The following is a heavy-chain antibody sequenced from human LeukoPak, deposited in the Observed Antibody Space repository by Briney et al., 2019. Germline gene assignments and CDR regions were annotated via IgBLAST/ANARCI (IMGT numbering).Heavy chain of an antibody. V-gene: IGHV4-59*01. CDR2: IYYSGST. CDR1: GVSISSYY. D-gene: IGHD6-13*01. CDR3: ARGGWYAHYYYMDV. J-gene: IGHJ6*03. Sequence: SETLSLTCTVSGVSISSYYWSWIRQPPGKGLEWIGYIYYSGSTNYNPSLKSRVTISVDTSKNQFSLKLSSVTAADTAVYYCARGGWYAHYYYMDVWGKGTTVTISS.